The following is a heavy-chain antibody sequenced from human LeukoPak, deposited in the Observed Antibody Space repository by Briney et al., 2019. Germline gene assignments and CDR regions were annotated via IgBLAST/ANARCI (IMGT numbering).Heavy chain of an antibody. CDR3: ARVLGTAIDAY. CDR1: GGSINSYY. J-gene: IGHJ4*02. D-gene: IGHD2-21*02. CDR2: IYYSGST. Sequence: PSETLSLTCTVSGGSINSYYWSWIRQPPGKGLEWIGYIYYSGSTNYNPSLKSRVTISVDTSKNQFSLKLSSVTAADTAVYYCARVLGTAIDAYWGQGTLVTVSS. V-gene: IGHV4-59*12.